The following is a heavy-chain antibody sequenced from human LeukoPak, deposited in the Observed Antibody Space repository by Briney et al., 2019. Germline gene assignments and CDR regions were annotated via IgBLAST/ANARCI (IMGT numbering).Heavy chain of an antibody. CDR2: ISWNSGSI. Sequence: PGGSLRLSCAASGFTFDDYAMHWVRHAPGKGLEWVSGISWNSGSIGYADSVKGRFTISRDNAKNSLYLQMNSLRAEDTALYYCAKDMGGLVTIVFDYWGQGTLVTVSS. CDR1: GFTFDDYA. J-gene: IGHJ4*02. D-gene: IGHD3/OR15-3a*01. V-gene: IGHV3-9*01. CDR3: AKDMGGLVTIVFDY.